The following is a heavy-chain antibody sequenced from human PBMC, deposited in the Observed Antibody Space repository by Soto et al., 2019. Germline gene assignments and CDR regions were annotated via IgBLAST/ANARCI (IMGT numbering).Heavy chain of an antibody. CDR1: GYSFTSYW. D-gene: IGHD4-4*01. J-gene: IGHJ6*03. V-gene: IGHV5-51*01. CDR2: IYPGDSDT. CDR3: ARYRAVTPAFGYYYYMDV. Sequence: GESLKISCKGSGYSFTSYWIGWVRQMPGKGLEWMGIIYPGDSDTRYSPSFQGQVTISADKSISTAYLQWSSLKASDTAMYYCARYRAVTPAFGYYYYMDVWGKGTTVTVSS.